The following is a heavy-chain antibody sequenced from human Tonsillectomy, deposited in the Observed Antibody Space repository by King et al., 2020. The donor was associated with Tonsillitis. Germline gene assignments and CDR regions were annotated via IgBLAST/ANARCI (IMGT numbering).Heavy chain of an antibody. Sequence: PLHSSGSCLFHPAPPLSLTFPFSLCSLLLWLSCWLLLRQPPGKRQEWIGYIYASGSTYYNPSLKSRVTISVDRSKNQFSLKLSSVPAADTAVYYCARGKEYGVVTAIGSNWFDPWGQGTLVTVSS. D-gene: IGHD2-21*02. CDR1: LCSLLLWLSC. J-gene: IGHJ5*02. CDR3: ARGKEYGVVTAIGSNWFDP. V-gene: IGHV4-30-2*01. CDR2: IYASGST.